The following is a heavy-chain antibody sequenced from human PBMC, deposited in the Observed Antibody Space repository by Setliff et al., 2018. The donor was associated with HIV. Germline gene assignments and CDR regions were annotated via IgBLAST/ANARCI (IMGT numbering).Heavy chain of an antibody. CDR3: ARSGSYVGPIQH. V-gene: IGHV4-59*11. Sequence: LSLTCTVSGVSISSHYWSWIRQPPGKGLEWIGYIYYSGNTYYNPSLKSRVTISVDTSKNHFSLKLTSVTAADTAVYYCARSGSYVGPIQHWGQGTLVTVSS. CDR2: IYYSGNT. J-gene: IGHJ1*01. CDR1: GVSISSHY. D-gene: IGHD3-10*02.